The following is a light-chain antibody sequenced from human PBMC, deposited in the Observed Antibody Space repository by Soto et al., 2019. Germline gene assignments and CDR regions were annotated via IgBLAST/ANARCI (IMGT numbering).Light chain of an antibody. CDR3: SSYTTSNTYV. Sequence: QSALTQPASVSGSPGQSITISCTGTSSDVGGYNYVSWYQQHPGKAPKLMIYDVSNRPSGVSDRVSGFKSGNTASLTISGLQTEDEADYYCSSYTTSNTYVFGTGTKLTVL. V-gene: IGLV2-14*01. CDR1: SSDVGGYNY. J-gene: IGLJ1*01. CDR2: DVS.